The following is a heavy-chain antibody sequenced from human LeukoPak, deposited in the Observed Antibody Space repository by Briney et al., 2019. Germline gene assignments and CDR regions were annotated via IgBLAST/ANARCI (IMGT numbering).Heavy chain of an antibody. V-gene: IGHV4-59*08. D-gene: IGHD3-10*01. Sequence: PSETLSLTCTVSGGSISSYYWSWIRQPPGKGLEWIGYIYYSGSTNYNPSLKCRVTISVDTSKNQFSLKLSSVTAADTAVYYCASARAPLLLWFGELWSYGALDIWGQGTMVTVSS. CDR2: IYYSGST. CDR3: ASARAPLLLWFGELWSYGALDI. J-gene: IGHJ3*02. CDR1: GGSISSYY.